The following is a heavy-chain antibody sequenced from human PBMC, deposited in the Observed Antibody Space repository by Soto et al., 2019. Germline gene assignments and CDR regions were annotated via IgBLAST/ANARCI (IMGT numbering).Heavy chain of an antibody. Sequence: ASVKVSCKASGYTFTSYGISWVRQAPGQGLEWMGWISAYNGNTNYAQKLQGRVTMTTDTSTSTAYMELRSLRSDDTAVYYCARVSYGSGTPYYYYMDVWGKGTTVTSP. J-gene: IGHJ6*03. D-gene: IGHD6-13*01. CDR2: ISAYNGNT. CDR3: ARVSYGSGTPYYYYMDV. V-gene: IGHV1-18*01. CDR1: GYTFTSYG.